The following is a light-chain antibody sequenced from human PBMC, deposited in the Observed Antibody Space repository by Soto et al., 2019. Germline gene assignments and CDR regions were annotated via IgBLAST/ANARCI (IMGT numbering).Light chain of an antibody. CDR2: GAS. CDR3: QQYGSSPRIT. V-gene: IGKV3-20*01. Sequence: EIVLTQSPGTLSLSPGERATLSCRASQSVSSSYLAWYQQKPSQAPRLLIYGASSRATGIPDRFSGSGSGTDFTLTISRLEPEDFAVYYCQQYGSSPRITFGQGTRLEIK. J-gene: IGKJ5*01. CDR1: QSVSSSY.